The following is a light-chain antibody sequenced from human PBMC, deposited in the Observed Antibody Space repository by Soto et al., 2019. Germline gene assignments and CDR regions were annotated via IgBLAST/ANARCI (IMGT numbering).Light chain of an antibody. V-gene: IGKV3-15*01. Sequence: EIVMTQSPATLSVSPGERAALSCRASQSVSGHLAWYQQKPGQAPRLLIYRASTRATGLPARFSGSGSGTEFSTTITSLLSEDFAVDYYDQYYDWSLTFGGGTKVEIK. CDR2: RAS. J-gene: IGKJ4*01. CDR1: QSVSGH. CDR3: DQYYDWSLT.